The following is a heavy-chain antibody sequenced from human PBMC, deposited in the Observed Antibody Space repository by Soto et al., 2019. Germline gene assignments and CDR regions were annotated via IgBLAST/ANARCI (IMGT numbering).Heavy chain of an antibody. Sequence: QVQLVQSGAEVKKPGSSVKVSCKASGGTFSSYALSWVRQAPGQGLEWMGGIIPIFGTANYAQKFQGRVTIPADKSTSTAYMELSSLRSEDTAVYYCSGVVGTEYGMDVWDQGTTVTVSS. CDR3: SGVVGTEYGMDV. V-gene: IGHV1-69*06. D-gene: IGHD6-13*01. J-gene: IGHJ6*02. CDR1: GGTFSSYA. CDR2: IIPIFGTA.